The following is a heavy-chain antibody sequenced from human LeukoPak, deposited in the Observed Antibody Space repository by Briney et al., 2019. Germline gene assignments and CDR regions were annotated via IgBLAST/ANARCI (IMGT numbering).Heavy chain of an antibody. CDR1: GGSISSYY. Sequence: SETLSLTCTASGGSISSYYWSWIRRPPGKGLERIGYVYHSGSTNYNPSLKGRVIMSVDTSKNQFPLKVTSVTPADTAVYYCARWFGRFLDHWCQGMLVTVSS. D-gene: IGHD3-10*01. CDR2: VYHSGST. CDR3: ARWFGRFLDH. V-gene: IGHV4-59*01. J-gene: IGHJ4*02.